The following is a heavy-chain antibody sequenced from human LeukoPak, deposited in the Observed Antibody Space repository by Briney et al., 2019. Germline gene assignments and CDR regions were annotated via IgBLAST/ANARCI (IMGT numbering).Heavy chain of an antibody. V-gene: IGHV3-48*03. D-gene: IGHD4-17*01. CDR3: ARGSRSRPPDAFDI. Sequence: PGGSLRLSCAASGFTFSSYEMNWVSQAPGKGLEWGSYISSSGSTIYYADSVKGRFTISRDNAKNSLYLQMNSLRAEDTAAYYCARGSRSRPPDAFDIWGQGTMVTVSS. CDR1: GFTFSSYE. J-gene: IGHJ3*02. CDR2: ISSSGSTI.